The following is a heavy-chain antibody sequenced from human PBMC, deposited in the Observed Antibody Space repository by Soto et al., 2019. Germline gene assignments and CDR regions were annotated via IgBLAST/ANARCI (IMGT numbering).Heavy chain of an antibody. Sequence: SETLSLTCTVSGGSISSSPYFWGWIRQPPGRGLEWFGSCDYRGTTSYTSSLKSQVTLSLDTSQNRFSLKVNSLTAADTAVYFCSRRTPEGFDPWGQGTLVTVSS. J-gene: IGHJ5*02. CDR3: SRRTPEGFDP. CDR1: GGSISSSPYF. V-gene: IGHV4-39*01. CDR2: CDYRGTT.